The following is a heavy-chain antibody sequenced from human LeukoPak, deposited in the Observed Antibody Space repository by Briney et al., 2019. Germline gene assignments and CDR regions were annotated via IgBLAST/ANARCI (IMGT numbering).Heavy chain of an antibody. D-gene: IGHD2-15*01. CDR2: ISSSSSTI. V-gene: IGHV3-48*04. J-gene: IGHJ4*02. Sequence: GGSLRLSCAASGFTFSSYSMNWVRQAPGKGLEWVAYISSSSSTIYYADSMKGRFTISRDNAKNSLYLQMNSLRAEDTAVYYCVKGSVAYTGGHFDYWGQGTLVTVSS. CDR1: GFTFSSYS. CDR3: VKGSVAYTGGHFDY.